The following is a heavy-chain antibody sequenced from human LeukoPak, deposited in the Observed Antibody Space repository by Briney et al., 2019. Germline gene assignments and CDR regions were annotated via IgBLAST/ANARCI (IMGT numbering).Heavy chain of an antibody. CDR2: IIPIFGTA. D-gene: IGHD4-17*01. J-gene: IGHJ3*02. CDR1: GGTFSSYA. Sequence: RASVKVSCKASGGTFSSYAISWVRQAPGQGLEWMGGIIPIFGTANYAQKFQGRVTITADESTSTAYMELSSLRSEDTAVYYCATVTFRVSAFDIWGQGTMVTVSS. CDR3: ATVTFRVSAFDI. V-gene: IGHV1-69*13.